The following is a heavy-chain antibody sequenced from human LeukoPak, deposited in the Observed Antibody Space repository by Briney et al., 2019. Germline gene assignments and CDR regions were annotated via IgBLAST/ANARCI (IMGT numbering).Heavy chain of an antibody. CDR2: INPNSGAT. D-gene: IGHD2-8*01. V-gene: IGHV1-2*02. Sequence: ASVKVSCKASGYAFTGYYIHWVRQAPGQGLEWMGWINPNSGATNYAQKFQGRVTMTRDTSISTAYMESSRLRSDDTAVYYCAPTNAYSYYFDYWGQGTLVTVSS. CDR3: APTNAYSYYFDY. CDR1: GYAFTGYY. J-gene: IGHJ4*02.